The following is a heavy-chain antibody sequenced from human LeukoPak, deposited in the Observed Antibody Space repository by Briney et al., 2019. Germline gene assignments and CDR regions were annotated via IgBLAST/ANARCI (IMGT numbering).Heavy chain of an antibody. J-gene: IGHJ4*02. CDR2: LHYGGGT. D-gene: IGHD6-13*01. Sequence: PSESLSLTCTVSDGAITGYYWGWIRQPPGKGLDWIGHLHYGGGTNYNPSLKSRVTISVDTSKNHFSLKLSSVTAADTAVYYCARGYSTSWTYYFDYWGQGALVTVSS. CDR1: DGAITGYY. CDR3: ARGYSTSWTYYFDY. V-gene: IGHV4-59*01.